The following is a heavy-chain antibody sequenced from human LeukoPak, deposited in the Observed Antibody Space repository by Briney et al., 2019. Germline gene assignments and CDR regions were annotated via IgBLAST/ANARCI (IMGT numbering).Heavy chain of an antibody. D-gene: IGHD5-24*01. CDR3: ARGRDGYNRPFDY. J-gene: IGHJ4*02. V-gene: IGHV5-51*01. CDR2: IYPGDSDT. CDR1: GYSFTSYW. Sequence: GESLKISCKVSGYSFTSYWIGWVRQMPGKGLEWMGIIYPGDSDTRYSPSFQGQVTISADKSISTAYLQWSSLKASDTAMYYRARGRDGYNRPFDYWGQGTLVTVSS.